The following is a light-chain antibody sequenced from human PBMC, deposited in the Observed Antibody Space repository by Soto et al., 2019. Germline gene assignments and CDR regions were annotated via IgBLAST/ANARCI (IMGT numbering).Light chain of an antibody. Sequence: DIVLTQSPGTLSLSPGERATLSCRASQSVNNDYLAWYQKKPGQAPRLLFYGTSIRATGIPDRFSGSGSGKNITLSISRLEPEDFAVYYCKQYGPSPMYTFGQGTRLEIK. CDR1: QSVNNDY. CDR3: KQYGPSPMYT. V-gene: IGKV3-20*01. CDR2: GTS. J-gene: IGKJ2*01.